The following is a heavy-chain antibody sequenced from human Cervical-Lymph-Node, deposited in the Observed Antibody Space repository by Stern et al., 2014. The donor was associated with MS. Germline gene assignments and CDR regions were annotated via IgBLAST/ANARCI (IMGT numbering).Heavy chain of an antibody. V-gene: IGHV1-46*03. CDR1: EYNLSYFF. J-gene: IGHJ3*02. CDR2: INPSGGFT. CDR3: ASARNTAFDI. Sequence: VQLVESGAEVKKPGALVQVSCKASEYNLSYFFMHWIRQAPGQGLEWMGVINPSGGFTTYAQRFQGRFTMTRDTSTSTVFMKLSSLTSEDTAVYYCASARNTAFDIWGQGTSVIVSS.